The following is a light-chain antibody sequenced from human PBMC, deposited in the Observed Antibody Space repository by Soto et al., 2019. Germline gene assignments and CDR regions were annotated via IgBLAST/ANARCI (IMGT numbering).Light chain of an antibody. V-gene: IGLV8-61*01. CDR3: VLYMGSGISV. Sequence: QTVVTQEPSFSVSPGGTVTLTCRLSSGSVSTSYYPSWYQQTPGQAPRTLIYSTNTRSSGVPDRFSGSILGNKAALTITGAQADDESDYYCVLYMGSGISVFGGVTKLTVL. CDR2: STN. CDR1: SGSVSTSYY. J-gene: IGLJ2*01.